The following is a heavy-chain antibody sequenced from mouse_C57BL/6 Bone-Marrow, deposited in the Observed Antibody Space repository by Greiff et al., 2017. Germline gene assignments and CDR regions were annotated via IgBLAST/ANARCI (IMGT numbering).Heavy chain of an antibody. CDR3: VRRGDY. J-gene: IGHJ4*01. CDR1: GFTFNTYA. Sequence: EVMLVESGGGLVQPKGSLKLSCAASGFTFNTYAMHWVRQAPGKGLEWVARIRSKRSNFATYYADSVKDRFTISRDDSQRMLYLPMNKLKAEDTAMYYCVRRGDYWGQGTSVTVSS. V-gene: IGHV10-3*01. CDR2: IRSKRSNFAT.